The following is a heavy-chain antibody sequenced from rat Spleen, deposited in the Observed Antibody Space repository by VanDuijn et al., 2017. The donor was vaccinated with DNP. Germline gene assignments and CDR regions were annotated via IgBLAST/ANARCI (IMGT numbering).Heavy chain of an antibody. V-gene: IGHV3-3*01. J-gene: IGHJ2*01. CDR1: GYSITSSYR. Sequence: EVQLQESGPGLVKPSQSLSLTCSVTGYSITSSYRWNWIRKFPGNKLEWMGSINSADSTNYNPSLKSRISITRDTSKNQFFLHLNSVTSEDTATYYCARWGDYFDFWGQGVMVTVSS. CDR2: INSADST. CDR3: ARWGDYFDF.